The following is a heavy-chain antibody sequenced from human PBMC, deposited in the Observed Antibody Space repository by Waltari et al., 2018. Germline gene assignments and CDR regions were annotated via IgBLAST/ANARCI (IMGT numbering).Heavy chain of an antibody. J-gene: IGHJ4*02. D-gene: IGHD3-22*01. V-gene: IGHV1-69*01. CDR1: TFRSYA. CDR2: IIPIFGTA. Sequence: TFRSYAISWVRQAPGQGLEWMGGIIPIFGTANYAQKFQGRVTITADESTSTAYMELSSLRSEDTAVYYCARARDSSGYCDYWGQGTLVTVSS. CDR3: ARARDSSGYCDY.